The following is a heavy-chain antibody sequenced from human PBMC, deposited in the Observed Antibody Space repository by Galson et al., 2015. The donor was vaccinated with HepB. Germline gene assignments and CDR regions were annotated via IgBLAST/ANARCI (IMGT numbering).Heavy chain of an antibody. CDR1: GYTFTSYG. CDR2: ISAYNGNT. V-gene: IGHV1-18*01. CDR3: ARDPWELRGLRGLWWFDP. J-gene: IGHJ5*02. D-gene: IGHD1-26*01. Sequence: SVKVSCKAPGYTFTSYGISWVRQAPGQGLEWMGWISAYNGNTNYAQKLQGRVTMTTDTSTSTAYMELRSLRSDDTAVYYCARDPWELRGLRGLWWFDPWGQGALVTVSS.